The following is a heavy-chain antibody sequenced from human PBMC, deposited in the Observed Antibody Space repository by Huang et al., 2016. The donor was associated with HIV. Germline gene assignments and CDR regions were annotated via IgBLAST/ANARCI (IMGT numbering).Heavy chain of an antibody. D-gene: IGHD6-13*01. CDR2: IKTTSGNP. Sequence: QVQLVQSGSELKKPGASLKVSCKASGYTFTSYAMNWVRQTPGQGLEWMGVIKTTSGNPTYAQGCTGRFGFSWDTSVSTAYLQIISLKAEDTAVYYCARGLYSSSWAPFDYWGQGTLVTVSS. J-gene: IGHJ4*02. CDR1: GYTFTSYA. CDR3: ARGLYSSSWAPFDY. V-gene: IGHV7-4-1*02.